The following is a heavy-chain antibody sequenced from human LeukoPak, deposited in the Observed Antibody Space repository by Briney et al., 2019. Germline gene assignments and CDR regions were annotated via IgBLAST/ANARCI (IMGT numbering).Heavy chain of an antibody. D-gene: IGHD3-3*01. Sequence: GGSLRLSCAASGLTFSSYSMNWVRQAPGKGLEWFSSISSSSSYIYYADSVKGRFTISRDNAKNSLYLQMNSLRAEDTAVYYCARAGVEEVTIFGVVIKYYFDYWGQGTLVTVSS. CDR1: GLTFSSYS. V-gene: IGHV3-21*01. J-gene: IGHJ4*02. CDR3: ARAGVEEVTIFGVVIKYYFDY. CDR2: ISSSSSYI.